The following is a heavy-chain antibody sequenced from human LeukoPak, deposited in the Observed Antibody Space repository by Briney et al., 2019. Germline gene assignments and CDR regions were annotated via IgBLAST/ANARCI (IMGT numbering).Heavy chain of an antibody. Sequence: SETLSLTCTVSGGSISSYYWSWIRQPAGKGLEWIGRIYTSGSTNYNPSLKSPVTISIDTSKNQFSLRLISVTAADTAVYYCARDQLYCSSSSCRNLGWFDPWGQGTLVTVSS. V-gene: IGHV4-4*07. CDR1: GGSISSYY. D-gene: IGHD2-2*01. J-gene: IGHJ5*02. CDR3: ARDQLYCSSSSCRNLGWFDP. CDR2: IYTSGST.